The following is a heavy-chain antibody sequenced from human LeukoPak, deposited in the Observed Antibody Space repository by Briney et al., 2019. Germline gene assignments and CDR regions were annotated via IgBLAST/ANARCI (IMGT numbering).Heavy chain of an antibody. J-gene: IGHJ6*03. CDR3: ARRFRTEGLGYYMDV. D-gene: IGHD3/OR15-3a*01. Sequence: GASVKVSCRASGYPFTSYGIHWVRQAPGQGLEWMGWISAYNGNTGYAQKFQGRVTMTRNTSITTAYMELSSLRSEDTAVYYCARRFRTEGLGYYMDVWGKGTTVTVSS. CDR2: ISAYNGNT. V-gene: IGHV1-8*01. CDR1: GYPFTSYG.